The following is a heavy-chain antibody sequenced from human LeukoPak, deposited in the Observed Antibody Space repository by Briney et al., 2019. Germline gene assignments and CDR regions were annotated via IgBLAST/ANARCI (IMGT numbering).Heavy chain of an antibody. J-gene: IGHJ6*02. Sequence: SETLSLTCIVSGGSISSYFWSWIRQPPGKGLEWIGYISNSGSTNYNPSLKSRVTISADTSKNQFSLKLSSVTAADTAVYYCARGLKIYIPGYSNGYYYYGMDVWGQGTTVTVSS. CDR1: GGSISSYF. V-gene: IGHV4-59*01. CDR3: ARGLKIYIPGYSNGYYYYGMDV. D-gene: IGHD4-11*01. CDR2: ISNSGST.